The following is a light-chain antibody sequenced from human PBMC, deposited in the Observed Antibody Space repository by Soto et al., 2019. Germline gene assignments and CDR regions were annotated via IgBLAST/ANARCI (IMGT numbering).Light chain of an antibody. Sequence: EIVFTRSPATLSLSPGERATLSCRASQSVSTYLAWYQQKPGQAPRLLIYGASTRANGIPDRFSSSGSGTDFTLTISRLEPEDFAVYYCQQYGSSPTITFGQGTRLEIK. CDR2: GAS. CDR3: QQYGSSPTIT. CDR1: QSVSTY. V-gene: IGKV3-20*01. J-gene: IGKJ5*01.